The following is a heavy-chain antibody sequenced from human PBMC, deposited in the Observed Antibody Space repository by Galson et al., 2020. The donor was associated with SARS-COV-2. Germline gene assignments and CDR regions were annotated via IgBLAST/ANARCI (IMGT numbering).Heavy chain of an antibody. CDR2: ISYDGDQK. CDR1: GVTFTNYP. CDR3: ARGSGASEGYAMDV. V-gene: IGHV3-30-3*01. J-gene: IGHJ6*02. Sequence: GESLKISCAASGVTFTNYPMHWVRQAPGKGLEWVAVISYDGDQKYYADSVKGRFTISRDNSKETLHMEMDSLRTEDTAVYYCARGSGASEGYAMDVWGQGTTVTVSS.